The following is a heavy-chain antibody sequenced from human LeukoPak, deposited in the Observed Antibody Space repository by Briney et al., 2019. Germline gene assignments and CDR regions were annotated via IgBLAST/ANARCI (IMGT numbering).Heavy chain of an antibody. D-gene: IGHD3-9*01. CDR2: IYTSGST. CDR1: GGSINSSSYY. CDR3: ARGTFYYDILTGYYSGYFDY. V-gene: IGHV4-61*02. J-gene: IGHJ4*02. Sequence: SETLSPTCTVSGGSINSSSYYWSWIRQPAGRGLEWIGRIYTSGSTNYNPSLKSRVTISVDTSKNQFSLKLSSVTAADTAVYYCARGTFYYDILTGYYSGYFDYWGQGTLVTVSS.